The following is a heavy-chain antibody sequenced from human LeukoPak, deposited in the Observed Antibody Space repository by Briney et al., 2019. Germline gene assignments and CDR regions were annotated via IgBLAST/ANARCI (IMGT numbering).Heavy chain of an antibody. CDR3: ARYDYGDYVFDY. D-gene: IGHD4-17*01. Sequence: ASVKVSCKASGYTFTSYGISWVRQAPGQGLEWMGWISVYNGNTNYAQKLQGRVTMTTDTSTSTAYMELRSLRSDDTAVYYCARYDYGDYVFDYWGQGTLVTVSS. J-gene: IGHJ4*02. CDR2: ISVYNGNT. V-gene: IGHV1-18*01. CDR1: GYTFTSYG.